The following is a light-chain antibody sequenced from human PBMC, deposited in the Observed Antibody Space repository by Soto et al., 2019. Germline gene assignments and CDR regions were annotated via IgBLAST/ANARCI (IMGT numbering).Light chain of an antibody. V-gene: IGKV1-9*01. Sequence: IQLTQSPSSLSASVVDRVTITCLASRGISSYLAWYQQKPGKAPKLLIYLASTLQSGVPSRFSGSGSGTEFSLTITSLQPEDFATYYCQQLFDSPITFGQGTRLEI. CDR3: QQLFDSPIT. CDR2: LAS. J-gene: IGKJ5*01. CDR1: RGISSY.